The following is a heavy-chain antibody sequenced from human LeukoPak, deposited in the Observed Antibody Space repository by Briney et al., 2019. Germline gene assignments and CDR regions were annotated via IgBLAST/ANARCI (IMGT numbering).Heavy chain of an antibody. V-gene: IGHV4-4*07. Sequence: SETLSLTCTVSGGSISSYYWSWIRQPAGKGLEWIGRIYTSGSTNYNPSLKSRVTMSVDTSKNHFSLNLSSVTAADTAVYYCARGGHSDTSRALDYWGQGTLVTVSS. D-gene: IGHD5-12*01. J-gene: IGHJ4*02. CDR1: GGSISSYY. CDR3: ARGGHSDTSRALDY. CDR2: IYTSGST.